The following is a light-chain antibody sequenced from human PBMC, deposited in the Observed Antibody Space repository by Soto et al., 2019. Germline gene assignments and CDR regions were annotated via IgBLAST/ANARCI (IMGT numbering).Light chain of an antibody. CDR1: SSDVGGYNF. CDR3: SSYARTSTLV. V-gene: IGLV2-14*03. J-gene: IGLJ1*01. Sequence: QSALTQPASVSGSPGQSITISCTGTSSDVGGYNFVSWYEHHPGKAPKLIIYDVYYRPSGVSDRFSGSKSGNTASLTISGLQAEDEADYYCSSYARTSTLVVGTGTKVNVL. CDR2: DVY.